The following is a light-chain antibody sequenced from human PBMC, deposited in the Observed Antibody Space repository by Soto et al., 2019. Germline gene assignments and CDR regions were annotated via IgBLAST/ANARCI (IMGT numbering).Light chain of an antibody. CDR1: QSVTSGY. CDR3: QHYGTSPTLFT. J-gene: IGKJ3*01. CDR2: GAT. V-gene: IGKV3-20*01. Sequence: ETVLTQSPGTLSLSPGDRVTVSCRASQSVTSGYLAWYQQKPGQPPRLLIYGATSRATGIPDRFSGGGSGTDFTLTISRLEPEDFAMYYCQHYGTSPTLFTFGPGTKLDIK.